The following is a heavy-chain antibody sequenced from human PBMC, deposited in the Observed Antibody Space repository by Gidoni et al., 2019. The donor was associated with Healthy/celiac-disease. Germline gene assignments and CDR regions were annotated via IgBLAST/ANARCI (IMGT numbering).Heavy chain of an antibody. V-gene: IGHV3-21*01. CDR1: GFTFSSYS. CDR3: ARVGPRDDFWSGYGYYFDY. Sequence: EVQLVESGGGLVKPGGSLRLSCADSGFTFSSYSMNWVRQAPGKGLEWFSSISSSSSYIYYADSVKGRFTIARDNAKNSLYLQINSLRAEDTAVYYCARVGPRDDFWSGYGYYFDYWGQGTLVTVSS. CDR2: ISSSSSYI. J-gene: IGHJ4*02. D-gene: IGHD3-3*01.